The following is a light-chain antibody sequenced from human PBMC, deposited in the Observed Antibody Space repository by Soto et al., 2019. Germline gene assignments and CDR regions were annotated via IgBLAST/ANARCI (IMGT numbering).Light chain of an antibody. CDR3: ASYTSSSTSVI. J-gene: IGLJ2*01. V-gene: IGLV1-44*01. Sequence: QSVLTQPPSVSGTPGQRVTISCSGSSSNLGTNTVNWYQQLPGTAPKVLIYSNNQRPSGVPDRFSGSKSGTSASLAISGLQSEDEADYYCASYTSSSTSVIFGRGTKVTVL. CDR2: SNN. CDR1: SSNLGTNT.